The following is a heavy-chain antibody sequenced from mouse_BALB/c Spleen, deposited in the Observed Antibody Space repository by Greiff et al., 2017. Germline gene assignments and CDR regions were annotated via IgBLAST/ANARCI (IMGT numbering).Heavy chain of an antibody. V-gene: IGHV2-2*02. CDR2: IWSGGST. CDR1: GFSLTSYG. J-gene: IGHJ4*01. D-gene: IGHD2-4*01. Sequence: VKVVESGPGLVQPSQSLSITCTVSGFSLTSYGVHWVRQSPGKGLEWLGVIWSGGSTDYNAAFISRLSISKDNSKSQVFFKMNSLQANDTAIYYCARNFGGLEDAMDYWGQGTSVTVSS. CDR3: ARNFGGLEDAMDY.